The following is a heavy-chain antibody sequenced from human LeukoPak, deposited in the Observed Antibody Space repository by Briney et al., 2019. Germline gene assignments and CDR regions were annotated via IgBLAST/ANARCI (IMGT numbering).Heavy chain of an antibody. CDR2: MNPNSGNT. V-gene: IGHV1-8*01. J-gene: IGHJ5*02. Sequence: VSVKVSCKASGYTFTSYDINWVRQATGQGLEWMGWMNPNSGNTGYAQKFQGRVTMTRNTSISTAYMELSSLRSEDTAVYYCARGTDCSGGSCYLNWFDPWGQGTLVTVSS. D-gene: IGHD2-15*01. CDR1: GYTFTSYD. CDR3: ARGTDCSGGSCYLNWFDP.